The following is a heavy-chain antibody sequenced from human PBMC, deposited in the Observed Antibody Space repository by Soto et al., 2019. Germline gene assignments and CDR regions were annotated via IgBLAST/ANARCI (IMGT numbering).Heavy chain of an antibody. CDR1: GYSLTSCYY. CDR3: ARARIVVAGTIVDY. J-gene: IGHJ4*02. D-gene: IGHD6-19*01. CDR2: IYHSGDT. Sequence: PSETLSLTCAVSGYSLTSCYYCGLIRQPPGKGLEWIGSIYHSGDTYYNPSLKSRVTISVDTSKNHFSLKLTSVTAADTAVYYCARARIVVAGTIVDYWGQGTLVTVSS. V-gene: IGHV4-38-2*01.